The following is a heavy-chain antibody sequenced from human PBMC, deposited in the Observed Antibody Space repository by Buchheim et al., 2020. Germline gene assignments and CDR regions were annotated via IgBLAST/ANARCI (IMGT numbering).Heavy chain of an antibody. V-gene: IGHV2-70*04. CDR1: GFSLSTTGMR. D-gene: IGHD3-22*01. CDR2: FDWDDDK. Sequence: QVTLKESGPALVKPTQTLTLTCTFSGFSLSTTGMRVSWIRQPPGKALEWLARFDWDDDKFYSTSMKTRLTISKDTSKNQVVLTMTNMDPVDTATYYFARTLGSRDSSGYYFPDASDIWGQGT. J-gene: IGHJ3*02. CDR3: ARTLGSRDSSGYYFPDASDI.